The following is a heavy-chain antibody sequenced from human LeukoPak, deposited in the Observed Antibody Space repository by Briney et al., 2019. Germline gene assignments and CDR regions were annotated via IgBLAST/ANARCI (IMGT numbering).Heavy chain of an antibody. CDR1: GYSFTSYD. CDR2: MNPNSGNT. D-gene: IGHD2-15*01. Sequence: ASVKVSCKASGYSFTSYDINWVRQATGQGLERMGWMNPNSGNTGYAQNFQGRVTMTRSTSISTAYMELSSLRSEDTAVYYCARGLRYCSRFDLWGRGTLVTVSS. CDR3: ARGLRYCSRFDL. V-gene: IGHV1-8*01. J-gene: IGHJ2*01.